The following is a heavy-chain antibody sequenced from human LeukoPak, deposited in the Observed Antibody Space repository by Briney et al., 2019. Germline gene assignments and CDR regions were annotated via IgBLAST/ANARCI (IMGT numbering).Heavy chain of an antibody. CDR2: ISGSGGST. D-gene: IGHD3-10*01. J-gene: IGHJ4*02. CDR1: GFTFSSYE. V-gene: IGHV3-23*01. CDR3: ARFTYYYGSGSYYDIDY. Sequence: PGGSLRLSCAASGFTFSSYEMNWVRQAPGKGLEWVSAISGSGGSTYYADSVKGRFTISRDNSKNTLYLQMNSLRAEDTAVYYCARFTYYYGSGSYYDIDYWGQGTLVTVSS.